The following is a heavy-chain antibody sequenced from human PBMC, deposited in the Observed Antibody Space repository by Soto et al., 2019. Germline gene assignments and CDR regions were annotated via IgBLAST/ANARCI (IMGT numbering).Heavy chain of an antibody. D-gene: IGHD2-2*01. J-gene: IGHJ1*01. Sequence: GGSLRLSCAASGFTFSSYAMSWVRQAPGKGLEWVSAISGSSGSTYYADSVKGRFTISRDNSKNTLYLQMNSLRAEATAVYYCAKASRSTSSRYFKHWGQGTLVTVSS. CDR3: AKASRSTSSRYFKH. V-gene: IGHV3-23*01. CDR1: GFTFSSYA. CDR2: ISGSSGST.